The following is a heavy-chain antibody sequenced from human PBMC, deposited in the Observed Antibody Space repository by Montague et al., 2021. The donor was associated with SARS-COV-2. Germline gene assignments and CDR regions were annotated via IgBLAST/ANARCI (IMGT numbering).Heavy chain of an antibody. D-gene: IGHD3-3*01. J-gene: IGHJ6*02. CDR1: GGSISSYY. CDR3: AREESGFDYYYGMDV. CDR2: IYYSGST. V-gene: IGHV4-59*01. Sequence: ETLSLTCTVSGGSISSYYRSWIRQPPGKGLEWIGYIYYSGSTSYNPSLKSRVTISVDTSKNQFSLKLSSVTAADTAVYYCAREESGFDYYYGMDVWGQGTTVTVSS.